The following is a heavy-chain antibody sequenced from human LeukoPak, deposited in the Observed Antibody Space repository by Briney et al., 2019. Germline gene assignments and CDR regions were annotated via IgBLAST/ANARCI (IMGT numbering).Heavy chain of an antibody. CDR1: GYTFTSYY. D-gene: IGHD3-22*01. Sequence: ASVKVSCKASGYTFTSYYMHWVRQAPGQWLEWMGWINAGNGNTKYSQKFQGRVTITRDTSASTAYMELSSLRSEDTAVYYCARESDSSGYYFDYWGQGTLVTVSS. CDR3: ARESDSSGYYFDY. CDR2: INAGNGNT. J-gene: IGHJ4*02. V-gene: IGHV1-3*01.